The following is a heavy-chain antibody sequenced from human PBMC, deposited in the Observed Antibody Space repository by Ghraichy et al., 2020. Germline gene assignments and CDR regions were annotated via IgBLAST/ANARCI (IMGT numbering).Heavy chain of an antibody. CDR1: GGTFSSYA. Sequence: SVKVSCKASGGTFSSYAISWVRQAPGQGLEWMGGIIPIFGTANYAQKFQGRVTITADESTSTAYMELSSLRSEDTAVYYCARSTRITIFGVVTAYYGMDVWGQGTTVTVSS. CDR3: ARSTRITIFGVVTAYYGMDV. D-gene: IGHD3-3*01. CDR2: IIPIFGTA. J-gene: IGHJ6*02. V-gene: IGHV1-69*13.